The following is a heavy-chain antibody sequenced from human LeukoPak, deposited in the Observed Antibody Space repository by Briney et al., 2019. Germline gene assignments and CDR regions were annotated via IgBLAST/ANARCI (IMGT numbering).Heavy chain of an antibody. CDR2: IRGSGGVT. CDR1: GFTFSNYA. J-gene: IGHJ3*01. Sequence: GGSLRLSCAASGFTFSNYALIWVRHAPGKGREGVSAIRGSGGVTYYADSVRGRFTISRDNSRNTLYLQMSSLTAEDTAVYYCARDPNGDYIGAFEFWGHGTMVTVSS. CDR3: ARDPNGDYIGAFEF. D-gene: IGHD4-17*01. V-gene: IGHV3-23*01.